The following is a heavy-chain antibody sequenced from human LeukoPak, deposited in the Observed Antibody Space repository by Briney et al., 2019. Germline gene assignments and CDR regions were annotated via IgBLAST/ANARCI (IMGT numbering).Heavy chain of an antibody. D-gene: IGHD2-15*01. CDR2: IYHSGST. V-gene: IGHV4-38-2*01. CDR3: ANRVCSGGSCYPGYFDY. J-gene: IGHJ4*02. CDR1: AYSISSGYY. Sequence: PSETLSLTCAVSAYSISSGYYWGWIRQPPGKGLEWIGSIYHSGSTYYNPSLKSRVTISVDTSKNQFSLKLSSVTAADTAVYYCANRVCSGGSCYPGYFDYWGQGTLVTVSS.